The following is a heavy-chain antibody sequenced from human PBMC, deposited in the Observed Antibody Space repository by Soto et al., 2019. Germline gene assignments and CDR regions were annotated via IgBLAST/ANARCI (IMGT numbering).Heavy chain of an antibody. CDR1: GFAFNNAW. V-gene: IGHV3-15*07. CDR3: TTTRSSTSCFDH. CDR2: IKSKTEGGTT. D-gene: IGHD2-2*01. J-gene: IGHJ5*02. Sequence: EVQLVESGGGFVNPGESLRLSCATSGFAFNNAWMNWVRQAPGKGLEWVGRIKSKTEGGTTEDAAPVQGRFTISRDDSKNTLYLQMNSLRTEDTAVYYCTTTRSSTSCFDHWGPGTLVAVSS.